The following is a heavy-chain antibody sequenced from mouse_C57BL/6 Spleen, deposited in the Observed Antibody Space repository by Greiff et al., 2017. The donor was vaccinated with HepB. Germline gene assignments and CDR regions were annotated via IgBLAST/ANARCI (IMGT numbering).Heavy chain of an antibody. CDR1: GYTFTDYY. D-gene: IGHD2-4*01. V-gene: IGHV1-19*01. J-gene: IGHJ3*01. Sequence: DVKLQESGPVLVKPGASVKMSCKASGYTFTDYYMNWVKQSHGKSLEWIGVINPYNGGTSYNQKFKGKATLTVDKSSSTAYMELNSLTSEDSAVYYCASYDYDGFAYWGQGTLVTVSA. CDR3: ASYDYDGFAY. CDR2: INPYNGGT.